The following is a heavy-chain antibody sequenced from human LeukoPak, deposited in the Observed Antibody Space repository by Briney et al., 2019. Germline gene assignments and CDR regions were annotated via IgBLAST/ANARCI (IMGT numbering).Heavy chain of an antibody. D-gene: IGHD6-13*01. CDR3: ASSWAAAAGSFDY. CDR2: IYYSGST. Sequence: SETLSLTCTVSGGSISSYYWSWIRQPPGKGLEWIGYIYYSGSTNYNPSLKSRVTISVDTSKNQFSLKLSSVTAADTAVYYCASSWAAAAGSFDYWGQGTLVTVSS. CDR1: GGSISSYY. J-gene: IGHJ4*02. V-gene: IGHV4-59*08.